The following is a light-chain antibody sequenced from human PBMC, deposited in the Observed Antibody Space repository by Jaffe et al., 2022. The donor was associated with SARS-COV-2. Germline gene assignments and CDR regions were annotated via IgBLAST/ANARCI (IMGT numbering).Light chain of an antibody. Sequence: SYELTQPSSESVSPGQPASITCSGDKLGDKYVSWYQQRPGQSPVLVIYQNTKRPSGIPERLSGSNSGNTATLTITETQAMDEADYYCQAWDSRTVVFGGGTKLTVV. CDR3: QAWDSRTVV. CDR2: QNT. V-gene: IGLV3-1*01. J-gene: IGLJ2*01. CDR1: KLGDKY.